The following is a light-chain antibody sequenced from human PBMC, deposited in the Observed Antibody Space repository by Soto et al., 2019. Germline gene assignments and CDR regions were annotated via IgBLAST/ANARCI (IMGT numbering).Light chain of an antibody. V-gene: IGKV1-39*01. CDR2: STS. Sequence: DIQMTPSPSSLAASVGDRVTITCPARQTINTYLNWYQQTSGKAPKLLIYSTSRLGGGVPSRFSGSGSGTDFTLTINSLQPEDFATYYCQQSYFTPITFGQGTRLEI. CDR3: QQSYFTPIT. J-gene: IGKJ5*01. CDR1: QTINTY.